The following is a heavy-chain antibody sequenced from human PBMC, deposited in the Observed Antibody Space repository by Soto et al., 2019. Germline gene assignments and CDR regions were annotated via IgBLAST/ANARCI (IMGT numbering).Heavy chain of an antibody. J-gene: IGHJ4*02. V-gene: IGHV2-5*02. CDR3: AQAEPVTTGGDY. CDR2: IYWDDDK. D-gene: IGHD4-17*01. CDR1: GFSLSTTGVG. Sequence: QITLKESGPTLVKPTQTLTLTCTFSGFSLSTTGVGVGWIRQPPGKALEWLALIYWDDDKRYSPSLKSRLTIPKDTSKNQVVLTMTNMDPIATATYYCAQAEPVTTGGDYWGQGTLVTVSS.